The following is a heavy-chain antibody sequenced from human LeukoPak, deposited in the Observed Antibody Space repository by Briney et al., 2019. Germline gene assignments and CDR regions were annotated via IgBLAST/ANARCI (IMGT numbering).Heavy chain of an antibody. CDR3: ARMGRSSGPFQH. CDR1: GGSISSNY. CDR2: IYYSGNT. Sequence: SETLSLTCTASGGSISSNYWSWIRQPPGKGPEWIGYIYYSGNTKYNPSLKSRVTISVDTSKNHFSLKLSSVTAADTAVYYCARMGRSSGPFQHWGQGTLVTVSS. J-gene: IGHJ1*01. D-gene: IGHD6-25*01. V-gene: IGHV4-59*01.